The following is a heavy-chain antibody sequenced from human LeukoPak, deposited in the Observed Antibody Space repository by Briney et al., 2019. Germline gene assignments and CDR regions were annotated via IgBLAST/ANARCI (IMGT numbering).Heavy chain of an antibody. J-gene: IGHJ4*02. CDR1: GFTFGSYA. V-gene: IGHV3-30*04. Sequence: GGSLRLSCAASGFTFGSYAMHWVRQAPGKGLEWVAVISYDGSNKYYADSVNGRFTISRDNSKNTLYLQMNSLRAEDTAVYYCARDLERVFDYWGQGTLVTVSS. CDR3: ARDLERVFDY. CDR2: ISYDGSNK. D-gene: IGHD1-1*01.